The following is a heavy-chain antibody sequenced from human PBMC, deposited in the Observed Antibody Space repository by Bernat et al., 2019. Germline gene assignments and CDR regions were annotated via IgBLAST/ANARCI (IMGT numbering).Heavy chain of an antibody. Sequence: QVQVVESGGGVVQPGRSLRLSCEASKFTFSSYGMHWVRQAPGKGLEWVAVIWYDGSNENYADSGKGRFTISRDNSKNTLYLQMNSRRAEDTAVYYCARVSLYGAPASGMDVWGQGTTVTVSS. D-gene: IGHD4-17*01. J-gene: IGHJ6*02. V-gene: IGHV3-33*01. CDR3: ARVSLYGAPASGMDV. CDR1: KFTFSSYG. CDR2: IWYDGSNE.